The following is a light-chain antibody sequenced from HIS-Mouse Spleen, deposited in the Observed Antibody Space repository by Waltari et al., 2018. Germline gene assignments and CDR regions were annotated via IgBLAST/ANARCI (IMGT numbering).Light chain of an antibody. CDR1: ALPKKY. CDR2: EDS. Sequence: SYELTQPPSVSVSPGQTARITCSGDALPKKYAYWYQQKSGQAPVLVIYEDSKRPSGIPGEISGSRLGTMGPLTFRWAQVEDEADYYCYSTDSSGNHRVFGGGTKLTVL. V-gene: IGLV3-10*01. CDR3: YSTDSSGNHRV. J-gene: IGLJ2*01.